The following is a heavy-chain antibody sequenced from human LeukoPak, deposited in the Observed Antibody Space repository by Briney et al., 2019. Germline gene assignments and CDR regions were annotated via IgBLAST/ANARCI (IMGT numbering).Heavy chain of an antibody. CDR1: GGSISSYY. J-gene: IGHJ4*02. CDR2: IYYSGST. D-gene: IGHD3-22*01. V-gene: IGHV4-59*01. CDR3: ARVEYYYDFYYFDY. Sequence: PETLSLTCTVSGGSISSYYWSWIRQPPGKGLEWIGNIYYSGSTNYNPSLKSRVTISVDTSKNQFSLKLSSVTAADTAVYYCARVEYYYDFYYFDYWGQGTLVTVSS.